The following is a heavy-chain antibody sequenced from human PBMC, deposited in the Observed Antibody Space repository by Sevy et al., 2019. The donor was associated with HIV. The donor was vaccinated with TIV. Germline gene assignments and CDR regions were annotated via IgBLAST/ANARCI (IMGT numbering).Heavy chain of an antibody. D-gene: IGHD4-17*01. V-gene: IGHV3-15*01. CDR2: IKSKTDGGTT. J-gene: IGHJ3*02. CDR3: TTEGRDHGDPDAFDI. Sequence: GGSLRRSCPASGCTFSNAWMSWVRQAPGKGLEWVGRIKSKTDGGTTDDAEPVKGRFTISRDDSKTTLYMQMNSLKTEDTAVYYCTTEGRDHGDPDAFDIWGQGTMVTVSS. CDR1: GCTFSNAW.